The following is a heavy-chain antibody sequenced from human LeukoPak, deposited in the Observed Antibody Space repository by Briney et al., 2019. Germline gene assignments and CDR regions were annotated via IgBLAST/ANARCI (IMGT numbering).Heavy chain of an antibody. D-gene: IGHD5-12*01. CDR2: IYYSGST. CDR3: ARYDIVATIFDY. V-gene: IGHV4-30-4*01. Sequence: SETLSLTCTVSGVSISSGDYYWSWLRQPPGKGLEWIGYIYYSGSTYYNPSLKSRVTISVDTSKNQFSLKLSSVTAADTAVYYCARYDIVATIFDYWGQGTLVTVSS. J-gene: IGHJ4*02. CDR1: GVSISSGDYY.